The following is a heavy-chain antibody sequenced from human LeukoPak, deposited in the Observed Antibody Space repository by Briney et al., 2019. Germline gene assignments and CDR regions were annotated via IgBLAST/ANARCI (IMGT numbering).Heavy chain of an antibody. CDR1: GGTFSSYA. J-gene: IGHJ6*03. V-gene: IGHV1-69*05. Sequence: SVKVSCKASGGTFSSYAISWVRQAPGQGLEWMGGIIPIFGTANYAQKFQGRVTMTRDMSTSTVYMELSSLRSEDTAVYYCARATITMVRGLKSYYMDVWGKGTTVTVSS. D-gene: IGHD3-10*01. CDR2: IIPIFGTA. CDR3: ARATITMVRGLKSYYMDV.